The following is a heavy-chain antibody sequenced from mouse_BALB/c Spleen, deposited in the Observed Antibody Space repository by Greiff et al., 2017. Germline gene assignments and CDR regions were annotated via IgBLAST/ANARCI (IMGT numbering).Heavy chain of an antibody. CDR1: GYTFTSYV. V-gene: IGHV1-14*01. D-gene: IGHD2-14*01. Sequence: EVHLVESGPELVKPGASVKMSCKASGYTFTSYVMHWVKQKPGQGLEWIGYINPYNDGTKYNEKFKGKATLTSDKSSSTAYMELSSLTSEDSAVYYCARSYRYDGPWFAYWGQGTLVTVSA. CDR2: INPYNDGT. CDR3: ARSYRYDGPWFAY. J-gene: IGHJ3*01.